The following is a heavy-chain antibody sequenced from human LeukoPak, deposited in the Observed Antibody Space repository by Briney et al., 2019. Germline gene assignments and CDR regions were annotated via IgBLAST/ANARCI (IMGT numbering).Heavy chain of an antibody. CDR3: ARVGGLAARLLGGWFDP. CDR2: INHSGST. D-gene: IGHD6-6*01. Sequence: SETLSLTCAVYGGSFSGYYWSWIRQPPGKGLEWIGEINHSGSTNYNPSLKSRVTISVDTSKNQFSLKLSSVTAADTAVYYCARVGGLAARLLGGWFDPWGQGTLVTVSS. J-gene: IGHJ5*02. V-gene: IGHV4-34*01. CDR1: GGSFSGYY.